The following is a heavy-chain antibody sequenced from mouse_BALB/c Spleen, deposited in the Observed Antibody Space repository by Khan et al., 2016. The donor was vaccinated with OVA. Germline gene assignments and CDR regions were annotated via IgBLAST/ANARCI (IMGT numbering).Heavy chain of an antibody. V-gene: IGHV1S137*01. CDR1: GYTFTDFT. CDR2: ISTYYGDV. J-gene: IGHJ3*01. Sequence: QVRLQQSGAELVRPGVSVKISCKGSGYTFTDFTMHWVKQSHAKSLEWIGVISTYYGDVTYNQKFKGKATMTVDKSSSTAYMELVRLTSEDSAIYYCTRGGGGNRFAYWGQVTLVTVSA. CDR3: TRGGGGNRFAY.